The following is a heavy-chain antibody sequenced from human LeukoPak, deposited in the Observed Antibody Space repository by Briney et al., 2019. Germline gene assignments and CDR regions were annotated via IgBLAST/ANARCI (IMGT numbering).Heavy chain of an antibody. V-gene: IGHV4-38-2*01. CDR3: ARPRGSCSGGSCYYYYFDY. CDR1: GYSISSGYY. CDR2: IYHSGST. D-gene: IGHD2-15*01. J-gene: IGHJ4*02. Sequence: SETLSLTCAVSGYSISSGYYWGWIRQPPGKGLEWIGSIYHSGSTYYNPSVKSRVTISVDTCKDQISLKRSSVTAADTAVYYCARPRGSCSGGSCYYYYFDYWGQGTLVTVSS.